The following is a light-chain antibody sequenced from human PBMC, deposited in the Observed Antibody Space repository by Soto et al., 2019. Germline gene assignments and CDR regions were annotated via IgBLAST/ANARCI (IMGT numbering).Light chain of an antibody. CDR3: SSYTSSRGV. CDR1: SSDVGGYNY. V-gene: IGLV2-14*01. Sequence: QSALTQPASVSGSPGQSITISCTGTSSDVGGYNYVSWYQQHPGKAPKLMIYDVSNRPSGVSNRCSGSKSGNTVSLTISGLQAEDEADYYCSSYTSSRGVFGGGTKLTVL. J-gene: IGLJ3*02. CDR2: DVS.